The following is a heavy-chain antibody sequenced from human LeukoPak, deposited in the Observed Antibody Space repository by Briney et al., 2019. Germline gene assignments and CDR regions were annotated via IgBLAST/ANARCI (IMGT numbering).Heavy chain of an antibody. V-gene: IGHV5-51*01. D-gene: IGHD2-2*01. J-gene: IGHJ4*02. CDR3: ARRQGCSSTSCPPDY. CDR1: GYSFTTYW. CDR2: IYPGDSDT. Sequence: ESLKISCRGSGYSFTTYWIGWVRQMPGKGLEWMGIIYPGDSDTRYTPSFQGQVTMSADKSINTAYLQWSSLKASDTAIYYCARRQGCSSTSCPPDYWGQGTLVTVSP.